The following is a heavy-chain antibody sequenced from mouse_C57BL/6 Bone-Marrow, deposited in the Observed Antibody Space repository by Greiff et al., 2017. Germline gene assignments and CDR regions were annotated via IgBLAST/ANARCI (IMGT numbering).Heavy chain of an antibody. CDR3: ARSKSSLITTVVDWYFDV. Sequence: QVQLQQSGAELVRPGTSVKMSCKASGYTFTNYWIGWAKQRPGKGLEWIGRIYPGDGDTNYNGKFKGKATLTADKSSSTAYMQLSSLASEDSAVYFCARSKSSLITTVVDWYFDVWGTGTTVTVSS. J-gene: IGHJ1*03. CDR1: GYTFTNYW. V-gene: IGHV1-63*01. CDR2: IYPGDGDT. D-gene: IGHD1-1*01.